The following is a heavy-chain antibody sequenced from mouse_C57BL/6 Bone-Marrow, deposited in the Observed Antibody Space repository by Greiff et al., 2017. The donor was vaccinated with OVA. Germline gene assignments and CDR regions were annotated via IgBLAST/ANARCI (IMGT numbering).Heavy chain of an antibody. J-gene: IGHJ4*01. CDR1: GYTFTDYE. CDR3: TRGIRITTVVHAIDY. CDR2: IDPETGGT. V-gene: IGHV1-15*01. Sequence: QVQLKESGAELVRPGASVTLSCKASGYTFTDYEMHWVKQTPVHGLEWIGAIDPETGGTAYNQKFKGKAILTADKSSSTAYMELRSLTSEDSAVYYCTRGIRITTVVHAIDYWGQGTSVTVSS. D-gene: IGHD1-1*01.